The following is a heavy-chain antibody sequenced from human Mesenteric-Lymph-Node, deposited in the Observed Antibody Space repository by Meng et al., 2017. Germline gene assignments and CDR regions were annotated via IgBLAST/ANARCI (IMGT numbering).Heavy chain of an antibody. Sequence: ASVKVSCKVSGYTLTELSMHWVRQAPGKGLEWMGGFDPEDGETIYAQKFQGRVTMTEDTSTDTAYMELSSLRSEDTAVYYCATYPKVVTAIDYYYYYGMDVWGQGTMVTVSS. D-gene: IGHD2-21*02. J-gene: IGHJ6*02. CDR3: ATYPKVVTAIDYYYYYGMDV. V-gene: IGHV1-24*01. CDR2: FDPEDGET. CDR1: GYTLTELS.